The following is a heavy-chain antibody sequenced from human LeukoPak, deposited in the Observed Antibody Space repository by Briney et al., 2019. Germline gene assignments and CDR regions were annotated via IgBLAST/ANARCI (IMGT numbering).Heavy chain of an antibody. CDR2: IAEDGSEK. CDR3: GRGRSMND. CDR1: GFTFSKYW. J-gene: IGHJ4*02. V-gene: IGHV3-7*01. D-gene: IGHD5-24*01. Sequence: GGSLKLSCEASGFTFSKYWMSWVRQAPGKGLECVANIAEDGSEKYYVDSVKGRITISRDNAKNTLYLQMNSLRVDDTAVYYCGRGRSMNDWGQGTLVTVSS.